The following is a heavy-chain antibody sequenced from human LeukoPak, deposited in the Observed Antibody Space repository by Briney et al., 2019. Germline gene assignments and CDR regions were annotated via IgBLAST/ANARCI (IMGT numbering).Heavy chain of an antibody. Sequence: ASVKVSCKASGYTFTGCFIHYVRQAPGQGLEWMGWIGPNSDNIRYSETFKDRVTMTRDTSTNTAYMELSWLRSDDTAVYYCARSAYNYGYVYFDHWGQGTLVIVPS. CDR2: IGPNSDNI. CDR3: ARSAYNYGYVYFDH. D-gene: IGHD5-18*01. CDR1: GYTFTGCF. V-gene: IGHV1-2*02. J-gene: IGHJ4*02.